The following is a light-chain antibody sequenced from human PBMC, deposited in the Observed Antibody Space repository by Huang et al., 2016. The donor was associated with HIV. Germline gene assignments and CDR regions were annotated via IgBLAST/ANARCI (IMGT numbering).Light chain of an antibody. V-gene: IGKV3-15*01. J-gene: IGKJ1*01. Sequence: EIVMTQSPATRSVTPGEGASLSRRATQSVSVNLDWYQQKPGEAPRLLIPCASTRATGIPVRFSGGGSGTEFTLTISRLQYEDSAVYYCQQYNNGPPWTFGQGTKVEIK. CDR3: QQYNNGPPWT. CDR1: QSVSVN. CDR2: CAS.